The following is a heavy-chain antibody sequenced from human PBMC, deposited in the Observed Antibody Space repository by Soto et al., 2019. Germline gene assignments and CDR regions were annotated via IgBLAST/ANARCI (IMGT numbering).Heavy chain of an antibody. CDR1: GFSVSRHY. CDR2: IFSGGST. CDR3: ARVPDVGGRDLLDY. J-gene: IGHJ4*02. Sequence: GGSLRLSCAASGFSVSRHYMSWVRQAPGKGLEWVSVIFSGGSTYYADSVKGRFTISRDISKNTLFLQMHSLRAEDTAVYYCARVPDVGGRDLLDYWGQGTLVTVAS. V-gene: IGHV3-53*01. D-gene: IGHD3-10*02.